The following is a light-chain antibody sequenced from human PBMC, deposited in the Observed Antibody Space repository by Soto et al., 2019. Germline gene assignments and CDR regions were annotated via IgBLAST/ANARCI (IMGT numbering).Light chain of an antibody. CDR3: SSYSGTNYHYV. CDR2: EVS. Sequence: QSVLTQPPSASGSFGPSVTISCTGTSSDVGGYNYVSWYQQHPGKAPKLMIYEVSERPSGVPDRFSGSKSGNTASLTVSGLQADDEADYYCSSYSGTNYHYVFGTGTKLTVL. V-gene: IGLV2-8*01. CDR1: SSDVGGYNY. J-gene: IGLJ1*01.